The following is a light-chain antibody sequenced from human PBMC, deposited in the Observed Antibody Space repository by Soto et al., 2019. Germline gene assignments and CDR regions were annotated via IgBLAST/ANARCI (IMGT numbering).Light chain of an antibody. Sequence: QSALTQPPSASVSPGQSVTISCTGASSDVGGYNYVSWYQQHPGKAPKLMIYEVSERLSGVPDRFSGSKSGNTASLTVSGLQAEDEADYYCSSYAGSNNVIFGGGTKLTVL. CDR2: EVS. J-gene: IGLJ2*01. CDR1: SSDVGGYNY. V-gene: IGLV2-8*01. CDR3: SSYAGSNNVI.